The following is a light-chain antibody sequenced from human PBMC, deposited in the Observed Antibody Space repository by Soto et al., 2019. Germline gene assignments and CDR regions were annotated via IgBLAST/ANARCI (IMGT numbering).Light chain of an antibody. J-gene: IGKJ1*01. CDR1: QTISSW. CDR3: QQYNSYAGT. V-gene: IGKV1-5*03. CDR2: KAS. Sequence: DIQMTHSPSTLSGYVGDIVTITCRASQTISSWLAWYQQKPGKAPKLLIYKASTLKSGVPSRFSGSGSGTEFTLTISSLQPDDVATYYSQQYNSYAGTFGQGTKVDIK.